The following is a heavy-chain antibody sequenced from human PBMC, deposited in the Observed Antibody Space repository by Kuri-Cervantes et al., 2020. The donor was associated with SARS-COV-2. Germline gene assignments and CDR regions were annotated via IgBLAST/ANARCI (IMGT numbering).Heavy chain of an antibody. CDR1: GYTFTSYY. CDR3: ARGVQLWFQGNYYYYYMDV. J-gene: IGHJ6*03. Sequence: ASVKVSCKASGYTFTSYYMHWVRQAPGQGLEWMGIINPSGGSTSYAQKFQGRVTMTRDTSTSTVYMELSSLRSEDTAMYYCARGVQLWFQGNYYYYYMDVWGKGTTVTVSS. D-gene: IGHD5-18*01. CDR2: INPSGGST. V-gene: IGHV1-46*01.